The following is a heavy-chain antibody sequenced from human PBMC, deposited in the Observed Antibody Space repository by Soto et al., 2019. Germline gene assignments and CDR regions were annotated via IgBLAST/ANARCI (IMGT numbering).Heavy chain of an antibody. Sequence: SETLSLTCAVYGGSFSGYYWTWIRQPPGTGLEWIGEINHSGSTNYNPSLKSRVTISVDTSKNQFSLKLTSVTAADTAVYYCARLYGYWIGRSCNGHYAMDVWGQGTTVTVSS. CDR3: ARLYGYWIGRSCNGHYAMDV. D-gene: IGHD2-15*01. J-gene: IGHJ6*02. V-gene: IGHV4-34*01. CDR2: INHSGST. CDR1: GGSFSGYY.